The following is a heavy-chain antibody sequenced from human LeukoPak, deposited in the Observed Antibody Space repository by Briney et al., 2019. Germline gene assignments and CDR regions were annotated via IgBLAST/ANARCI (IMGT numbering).Heavy chain of an antibody. CDR3: AREGDFWSGNNKHNWFDP. V-gene: IGHV4-59*01. CDR2: IYYSGST. J-gene: IGHJ5*02. Sequence: SGTLSLTCTVSGGSISSYYWSWIRQPPGKGLEWIGYIYYSGSTNYNPSLKSRVTISVDTSKNQFSLKLSSVTAADTAVYYCAREGDFWSGNNKHNWFDPWGQGTLVTVSS. CDR1: GGSISSYY. D-gene: IGHD3-3*01.